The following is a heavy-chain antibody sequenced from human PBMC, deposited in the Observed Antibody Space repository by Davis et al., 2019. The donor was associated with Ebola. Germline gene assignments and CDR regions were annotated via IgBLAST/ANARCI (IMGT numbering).Heavy chain of an antibody. CDR3: ARIMITFGGGLWDAFDI. D-gene: IGHD3-16*01. J-gene: IGHJ3*02. CDR2: IYYSGST. V-gene: IGHV4-31*03. Sequence: PSETLSLTCTVSGGSISSGGYYWSWIRQHPGKGLEWIGYIYYSGSTYYNPSLKSRVTISVDTSKNQFSLKLSSVTAADTAVYYCARIMITFGGGLWDAFDIWGQGTMVTVSS. CDR1: GGSISSGGYY.